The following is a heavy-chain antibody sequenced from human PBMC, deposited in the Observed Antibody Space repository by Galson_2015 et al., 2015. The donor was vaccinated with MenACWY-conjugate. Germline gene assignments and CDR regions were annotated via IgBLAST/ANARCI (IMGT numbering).Heavy chain of an antibody. CDR2: IWYDGSQT. Sequence: SLRLSCAASGFTFSRYAMHWVRQAPGKGLEWVAVIWYDGSQTYYADSVQGRFNISRDNSKNMANLQMNSLRAYDTAMYYCFAINSGTDFWGQGTLVTVSS. V-gene: IGHV3-33*01. CDR1: GFTFSRYA. CDR3: FAINSGTDF. J-gene: IGHJ4*02. D-gene: IGHD5-12*01.